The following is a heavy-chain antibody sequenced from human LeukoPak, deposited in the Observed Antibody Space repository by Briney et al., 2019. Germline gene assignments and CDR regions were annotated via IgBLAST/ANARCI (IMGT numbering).Heavy chain of an antibody. V-gene: IGHV3-64D*06. CDR2: IPSDGVLT. CDR1: GFTFSNYA. J-gene: IGHJ4*02. CDR3: VRRDSSGWCEY. D-gene: IGHD3-22*01. Sequence: GGSLTLSCATSGFTFSNYAMHWVHQAPGKGLEYVSGIPSDGVLTNYADSVKGRFTISRDNLKNTVYLQMSSLRAEDTALYYCVRRDSSGWCEYWGQGTLVIVSS.